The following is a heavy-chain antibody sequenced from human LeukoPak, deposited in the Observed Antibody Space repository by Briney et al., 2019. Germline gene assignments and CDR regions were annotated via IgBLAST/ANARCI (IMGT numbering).Heavy chain of an antibody. Sequence: GRSLRFSCAASGFTFSSYAMHWVRQAPGKGLEWVAVISYDGSNKYYADSVKGRFTISRDNSKNTLYLKMNSLRAEDTAVYCCARSPEVHFDYWGQGTLVTVSS. CDR2: ISYDGSNK. V-gene: IGHV3-30*01. CDR3: ARSPEVHFDY. J-gene: IGHJ4*02. CDR1: GFTFSSYA. D-gene: IGHD1-1*01.